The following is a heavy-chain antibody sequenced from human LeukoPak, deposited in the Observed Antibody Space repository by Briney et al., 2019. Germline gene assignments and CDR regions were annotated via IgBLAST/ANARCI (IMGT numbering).Heavy chain of an antibody. J-gene: IGHJ4*02. Sequence: GGSLRLSCVVSGFTFSDYHMNWVRQAPGKGLEWVSSISTSNSYIYYADSLTGRFTISRDNAKNSLYLQMNSLRAEDTAVYYCAKSYDFWSGYYDYWGQGTLVTVSS. V-gene: IGHV3-21*04. D-gene: IGHD3-3*01. CDR3: AKSYDFWSGYYDY. CDR2: ISTSNSYI. CDR1: GFTFSDYH.